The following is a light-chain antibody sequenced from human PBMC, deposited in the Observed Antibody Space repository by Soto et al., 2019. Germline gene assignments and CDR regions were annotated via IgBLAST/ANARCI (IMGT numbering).Light chain of an antibody. J-gene: IGLJ2*01. CDR3: GTWDSGVSVEV. V-gene: IGLV1-51*01. CDR2: DNN. CDR1: SCNIGNNY. Sequence: QSVLTQPPSVSASPGQKVTISCSGSSCNIGNNYVSSYQQPPRTAPKLLMYDNNKRPSWIPYRFSGSKSGTSATLGITGVQPGEEADDYCGTWDSGVSVEVFGGGTKLTVL.